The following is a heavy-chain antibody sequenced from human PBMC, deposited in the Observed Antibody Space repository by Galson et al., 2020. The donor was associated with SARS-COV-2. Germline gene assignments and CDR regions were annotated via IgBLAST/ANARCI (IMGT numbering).Heavy chain of an antibody. CDR3: ARAGGRFEWLSPGY. J-gene: IGHJ4*02. CDR1: GYTFTGFY. V-gene: IGHV1-2*02. CDR2: VNPNSGGT. D-gene: IGHD3-9*01. Sequence: GESLKISCKASGYTFTGFYIHWVRQAPGQGVEWLGWVNPNSGGTHYAPKFQGRVTLTRDTSITTVYMELTNVRSDDAAIYYCARAGGRFEWLSPGYWGPGTQVIVSS.